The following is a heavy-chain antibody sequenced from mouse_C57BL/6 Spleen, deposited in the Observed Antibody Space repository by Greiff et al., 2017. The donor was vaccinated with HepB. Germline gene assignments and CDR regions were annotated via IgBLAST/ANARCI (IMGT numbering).Heavy chain of an antibody. Sequence: VQLQQSGAELVRPGASVKLSCKASGYTLTDYYINWVKQRPGQGLEWIARIYPGSGNTYYNEKFKGKATLTAEKSSSTAYMQLSSLTSEDSAVYFCAKSEVTTVLFDYWGQGTTLTVSS. CDR1: GYTLTDYY. CDR3: AKSEVTTVLFDY. V-gene: IGHV1-76*01. CDR2: IYPGSGNT. D-gene: IGHD2-2*01. J-gene: IGHJ2*01.